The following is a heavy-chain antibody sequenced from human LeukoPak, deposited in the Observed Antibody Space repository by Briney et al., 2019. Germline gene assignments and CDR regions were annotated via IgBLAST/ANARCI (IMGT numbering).Heavy chain of an antibody. CDR3: AKDYYGSGSRSGYFDY. Sequence: GGSLRLSCAASGFTFSSYAMSWVRQAPGKGLEWVSAISGSGGSTYYADSVKGRFTISRDNSKNTLYLQMNSLRAEDTAVYYCAKDYYGSGSRSGYFDYWGQGTLVTVSS. J-gene: IGHJ4*02. D-gene: IGHD3-10*01. CDR1: GFTFSSYA. V-gene: IGHV3-23*01. CDR2: ISGSGGST.